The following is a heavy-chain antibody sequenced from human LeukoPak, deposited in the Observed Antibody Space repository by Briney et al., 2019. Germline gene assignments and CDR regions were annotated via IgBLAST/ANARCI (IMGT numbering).Heavy chain of an antibody. J-gene: IGHJ4*02. V-gene: IGHV3-66*01. Sequence: PGGSQSLSCAVSGFTVSSNFMSWVRQAPGKGPEWVSVIYTSGITYYADSVRGRFTISRDNSKNTLYLQMDSLTAEDTAVYYCAREDAGGTYSFDYWGQGILVTVSS. CDR3: AREDAGGTYSFDY. CDR1: GFTVSSNF. D-gene: IGHD1-26*01. CDR2: IYTSGIT.